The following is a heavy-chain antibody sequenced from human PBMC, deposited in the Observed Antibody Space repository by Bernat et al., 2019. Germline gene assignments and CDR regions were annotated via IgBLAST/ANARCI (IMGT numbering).Heavy chain of an antibody. Sequence: QVQLQQWGAGLLKPSETLSLTCAVYGGSFSGYYWSWIRQPPGKGLEWIGEINHSGSTNYNPSLKSRVTISVDTSKNQFSLKLSSVTAADTAVYYCARWGYCTGGVCYQYYYYMDVWGKGTTVTVSS. V-gene: IGHV4-34*01. CDR3: ARWGYCTGGVCYQYYYYMDV. J-gene: IGHJ6*03. CDR1: GGSFSGYY. CDR2: INHSGST. D-gene: IGHD2-8*02.